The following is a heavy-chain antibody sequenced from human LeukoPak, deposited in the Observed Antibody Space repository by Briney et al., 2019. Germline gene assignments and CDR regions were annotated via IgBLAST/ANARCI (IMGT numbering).Heavy chain of an antibody. CDR3: AKGVGCTNGVCYTFDY. J-gene: IGHJ4*02. CDR2: ISSSSSYI. Sequence: PGGSLRLSCAASGFTFSSYSMNWVRQAPGKGLEWVSSISSSSSYIYYADSVKGRFTISRDNAKNSLYLQMNSLRAEDTAVYYCAKGVGCTNGVCYTFDYWGQGTLVTVSS. D-gene: IGHD2-8*01. CDR1: GFTFSSYS. V-gene: IGHV3-21*04.